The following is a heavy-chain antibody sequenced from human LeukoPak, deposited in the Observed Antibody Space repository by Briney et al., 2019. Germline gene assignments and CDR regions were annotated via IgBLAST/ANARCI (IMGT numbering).Heavy chain of an antibody. CDR2: ISYDGSNK. D-gene: IGHD6-13*01. CDR3: ARDGGIAAALPPFDY. Sequence: PGRSLRLSCAASGFTFSSYAVHWVRRAPGKGLEWVAVISYDGSNKYYADSVKGRFTISRDNSKNTLYLQMNGLRAEDTAVYYCARDGGIAAALPPFDYWGQGTLVTVSS. CDR1: GFTFSSYA. V-gene: IGHV3-30-3*01. J-gene: IGHJ4*02.